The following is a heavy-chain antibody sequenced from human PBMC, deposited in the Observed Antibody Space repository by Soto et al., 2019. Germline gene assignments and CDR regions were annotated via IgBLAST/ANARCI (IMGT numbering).Heavy chain of an antibody. CDR2: IYYSGST. Sequence: SETLSLTCTVSGGSISSGDYYWSWIRQPPGQGLEWIGYIYYSGSTYYNPSLKSRVTISVDTSKNQFSLKLSSVTAADTAVYYCARGAYCGGDCYRGGYYYYYYGMDVWGQGTTVTVSS. V-gene: IGHV4-30-4*01. J-gene: IGHJ6*02. CDR1: GGSISSGDYY. D-gene: IGHD2-21*02. CDR3: ARGAYCGGDCYRGGYYYYYYGMDV.